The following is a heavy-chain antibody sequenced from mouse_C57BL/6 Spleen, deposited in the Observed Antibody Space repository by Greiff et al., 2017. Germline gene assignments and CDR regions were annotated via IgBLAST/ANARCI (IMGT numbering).Heavy chain of an antibody. CDR2: IHPNSGST. CDR3: AREGYGNWFAY. V-gene: IGHV1-64*01. CDR1: GYTFTSYW. Sequence: QVQLQQPGAELVKPGASVKLSCKASGYTFTSYWMHWVKQRPGQGLEWIGMIHPNSGSTNYNEKFKSKATLTVYKSSSTAYMQLSSLTSEDSAVYYCAREGYGNWFAYWGQGTLVTVSA. D-gene: IGHD2-10*02. J-gene: IGHJ3*01.